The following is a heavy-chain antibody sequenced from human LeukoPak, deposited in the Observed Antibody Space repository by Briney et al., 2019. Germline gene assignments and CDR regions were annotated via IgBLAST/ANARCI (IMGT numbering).Heavy chain of an antibody. CDR3: ARGVAEFDY. Sequence: SVKVSCKASGCTFSSYAISWVRQAPGQGLEWMGRIIPILGIANYAQKFQGRVTITADKSTSTAYMELSSLRSEDTAVYYCARGVAEFDYWGQGTLVTVSS. V-gene: IGHV1-69*04. D-gene: IGHD2-15*01. CDR2: IIPILGIA. J-gene: IGHJ4*02. CDR1: GCTFSSYA.